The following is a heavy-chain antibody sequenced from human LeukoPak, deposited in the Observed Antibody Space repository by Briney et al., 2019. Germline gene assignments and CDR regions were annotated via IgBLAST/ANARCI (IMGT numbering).Heavy chain of an antibody. CDR2: IKRKPDGGTT. V-gene: IGHV3-15*01. CDR1: GFTFSNAW. J-gene: IGHJ4*02. CDR3: TTDPGYFDY. Sequence: PGGSLRLSCAASGFTFSNAWMSWVRQAPGKGLDWVGRIKRKPDGGTTDYAAPVKGRFTISIDDSKNTLYLQMNSLKTEDTAVYYCTTDPGYFDYWGQGTLVTVSS.